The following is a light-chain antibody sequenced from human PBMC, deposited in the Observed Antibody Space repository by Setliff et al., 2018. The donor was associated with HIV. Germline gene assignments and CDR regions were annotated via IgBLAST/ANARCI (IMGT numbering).Light chain of an antibody. J-gene: IGLJ1*01. CDR1: SSDVGGYNY. V-gene: IGLV2-14*01. CDR3: SASRPSRTLVV. Sequence: QSALAQPASVSGSPGQSITISCTGTSSDVGGYNYVSWYQQHPGKAPKLLISEVSNRPSGVSNRFSGSKSGSTASLTISGLQAEDEADYYCSASRPSRTLVVFGTGTKGTVL. CDR2: EVS.